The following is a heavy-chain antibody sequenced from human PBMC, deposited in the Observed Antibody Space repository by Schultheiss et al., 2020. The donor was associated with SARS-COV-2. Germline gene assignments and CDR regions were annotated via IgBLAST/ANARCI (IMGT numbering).Heavy chain of an antibody. CDR2: ISAYNGNT. V-gene: IGHV1-18*01. J-gene: IGHJ6*02. D-gene: IGHD2-21*02. CDR3: ARDNGDSYYYYGMDV. Sequence: ASVKVSCKASGYTFTSDDINWVRQATGQGLEWMGWISAYNGNTNYAQKLQGRVTMTTDTSTSTAYMELRSLRSDDTAVYYCARDNGDSYYYYGMDVWGQGTTVTVSS. CDR1: GYTFTSDD.